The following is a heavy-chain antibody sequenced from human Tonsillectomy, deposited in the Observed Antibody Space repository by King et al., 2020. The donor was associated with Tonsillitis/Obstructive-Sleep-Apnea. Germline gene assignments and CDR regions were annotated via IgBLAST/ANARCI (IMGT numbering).Heavy chain of an antibody. CDR3: ASQFCNSNRCPSGSSYYLDY. CDR1: GYTFSNYW. Sequence: VQLVESGAEVKKPGASLKISCKGSGYTFSNYWIDWVRQMPGRGPEWMGIVYPGESEIKYSPTFQGQVTISADKSISTAYLQWSSLDASDTAMYFCASQFCNSNRCPSGSSYYLDYMGQGTLVTVYS. V-gene: IGHV5-51*03. D-gene: IGHD2-2*01. J-gene: IGHJ4*02. CDR2: VYPGESEI.